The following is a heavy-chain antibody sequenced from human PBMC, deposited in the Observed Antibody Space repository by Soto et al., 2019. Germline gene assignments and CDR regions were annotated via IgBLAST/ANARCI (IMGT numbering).Heavy chain of an antibody. CDR3: ARDIIGDLPFDY. Sequence: QVQLVESGGGLVKPGGSLRLSCAASGFTFSDYSMSWIRQAPGKGLEWVSYISSSGSTIYYADSVKGRFTISRDNAKNSLYLQRNSVRAEDTDVYYCARDIIGDLPFDYWGQGTLVTVSS. CDR2: ISSSGSTI. CDR1: GFTFSDYS. D-gene: IGHD2-21*02. V-gene: IGHV3-11*01. J-gene: IGHJ4*02.